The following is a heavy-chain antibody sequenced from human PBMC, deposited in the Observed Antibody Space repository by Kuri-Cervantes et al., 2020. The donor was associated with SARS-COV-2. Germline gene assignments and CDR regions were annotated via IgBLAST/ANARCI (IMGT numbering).Heavy chain of an antibody. Sequence: GGSLRLSCEVSGFLFSASAIHWVRQASGKGLEWVGRVRGKANNYATAYAASVKGRFTISRDDSKNTAYLQMNSLKTEDTAVYYCAKGRLLREVYFDYWGQGTLVTVSS. V-gene: IGHV3-73*01. CDR1: GFLFSASA. J-gene: IGHJ4*02. D-gene: IGHD1-26*01. CDR2: VRGKANNYAT. CDR3: AKGRLLREVYFDY.